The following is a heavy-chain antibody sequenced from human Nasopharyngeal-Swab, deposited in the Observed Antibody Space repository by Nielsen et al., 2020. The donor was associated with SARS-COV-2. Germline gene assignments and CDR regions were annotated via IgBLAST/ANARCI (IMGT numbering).Heavy chain of an antibody. J-gene: IGHJ5*01. V-gene: IGHV3-20*01. CDR3: ARQTIYSFGWFDS. Sequence: LKISCAASGFTFDDYAMSWVRQVPGKGLEWVANINWIGGSADYSDAVKGRFTISRDNAKNSLYLQMNSLRAEDTAIYHCARQTIYSFGWFDSWGQGNLVTVSS. D-gene: IGHD3-3*01. CDR2: INWIGGSA. CDR1: GFTFDDYA.